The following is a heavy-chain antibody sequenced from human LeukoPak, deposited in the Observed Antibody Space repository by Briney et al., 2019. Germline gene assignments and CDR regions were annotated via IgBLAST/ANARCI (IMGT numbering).Heavy chain of an antibody. V-gene: IGHV3-30*02. CDR1: GFTFSSYG. D-gene: IGHD1-26*01. CDR3: AKDHYWYSGSYTGFDY. J-gene: IGHJ4*02. CDR2: IRYDGSKK. Sequence: PGGSLRLSCAASGFTFSSYGMHWVRQAPGKGLVWVAFIRYDGSKKYYADSVKGRFTISRDNSKNTLYLQMNSLRAEDTAVYYCAKDHYWYSGSYTGFDYWGQGTLVTVSS.